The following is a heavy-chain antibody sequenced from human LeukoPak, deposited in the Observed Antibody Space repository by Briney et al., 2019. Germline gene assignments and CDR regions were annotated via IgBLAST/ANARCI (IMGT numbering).Heavy chain of an antibody. J-gene: IGHJ4*02. CDR1: GGSISSGGYY. D-gene: IGHD3-22*01. V-gene: IGHV4-31*03. CDR2: IYYSGST. Sequence: KPSETLSLTCTVSGGSISSGGYYWSWIRQHPGKGLEWIGYIYYSGSTYYNPSLKSRVTISVDTSKNQFSLKLSSVTAADTAVYYCARVSADYYDSSGYSRRYFDYWGQGTLVTVSS. CDR3: ARVSADYYDSSGYSRRYFDY.